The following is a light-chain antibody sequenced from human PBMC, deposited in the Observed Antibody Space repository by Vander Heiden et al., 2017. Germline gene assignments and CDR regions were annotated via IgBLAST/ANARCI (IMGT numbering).Light chain of an antibody. J-gene: IGKJ4*01. V-gene: IGKV3-20*01. CDR2: GSS. CDR3: QQDGSTPLT. CDR1: QSISSSY. Sequence: EIVLTQSPGTLSLSPGERATLSCRASQSISSSYLAWYQQESGQAPRLLIYGSSSRAIGIPDRFSGSGSGTDFTLTISRLEAEDFAVYFCQQDGSTPLTFGGGTKVEI.